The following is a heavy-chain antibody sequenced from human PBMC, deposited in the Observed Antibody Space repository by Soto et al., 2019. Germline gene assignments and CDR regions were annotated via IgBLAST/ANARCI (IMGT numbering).Heavy chain of an antibody. V-gene: IGHV3-74*01. Sequence: EVQLGESGGGLVQPGGSLILSSVASGFTLRIYWIYWVRQAPGKGLVWVSRCNGDGSATRYADSVKGRFTISRDNAKNTLYLQVNSLRADDTAVYYCARGDNGLDVWGQGTTVTVSS. CDR3: ARGDNGLDV. CDR1: GFTLRIYW. J-gene: IGHJ6*02. CDR2: CNGDGSAT.